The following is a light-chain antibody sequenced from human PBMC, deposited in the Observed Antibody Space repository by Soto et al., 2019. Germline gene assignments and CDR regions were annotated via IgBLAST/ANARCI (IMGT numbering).Light chain of an antibody. Sequence: EVVLTQSPATLSLSPGERATLSCRASQNVRTFLDWYQQKPGQPPRLLIYGASNRATGIPARFGGSGSGTDFTLTISSLEPEDFAVYYCQQHSHWPPWTFGQGTRVEIQ. J-gene: IGKJ1*01. V-gene: IGKV3-11*01. CDR1: QNVRTF. CDR3: QQHSHWPPWT. CDR2: GAS.